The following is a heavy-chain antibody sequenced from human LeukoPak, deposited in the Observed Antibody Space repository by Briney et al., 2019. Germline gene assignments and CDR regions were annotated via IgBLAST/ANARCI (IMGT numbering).Heavy chain of an antibody. CDR1: GYTFIDFY. CDR2: INPKNGGT. J-gene: IGHJ4*02. D-gene: IGHD4-17*01. Sequence: ASVKVSCKASGYTFIDFYMHWVRQAPGQGLEWMGWINPKNGGTNYAQKFQGRVTMTRDTSISTAYMELSRLRSDDTAAYYCAREGHEYGDYTPDYWGQGTPVTVSS. V-gene: IGHV1-2*02. CDR3: AREGHEYGDYTPDY.